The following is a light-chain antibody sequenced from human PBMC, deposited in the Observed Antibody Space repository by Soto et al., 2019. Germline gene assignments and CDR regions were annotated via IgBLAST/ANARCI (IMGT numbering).Light chain of an antibody. J-gene: IGLJ2*01. CDR3: QAWASSTVV. Sequence: SYELTQPHSVSVSQGQTASITCSGDKLGDKYACWYQQKPGQSPVLVIYQNSKRPSGIPERFSGSNSGNTATLTISGTQAMDEADYYCQAWASSTVVFGGGTKVTVL. CDR1: KLGDKY. V-gene: IGLV3-1*01. CDR2: QNS.